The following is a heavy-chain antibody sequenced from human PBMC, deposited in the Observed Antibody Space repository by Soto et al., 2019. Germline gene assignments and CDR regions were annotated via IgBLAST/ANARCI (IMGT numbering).Heavy chain of an antibody. J-gene: IGHJ6*02. V-gene: IGHV3-7*03. CDR1: GFTFSSYW. CDR2: IKQDGSEK. CDR3: ARDCASSSGDNSYYYYGMDV. D-gene: IGHD6-6*01. Sequence: GGSLRLSCAASGFTFSSYWMSWVRQAPGKGLEWVANIKQDGSEKYYVDSVKGRFTISRDNAKNSLYLQMNSLRAEDTAVYYCARDCASSSGDNSYYYYGMDVWGQGTTVTVSS.